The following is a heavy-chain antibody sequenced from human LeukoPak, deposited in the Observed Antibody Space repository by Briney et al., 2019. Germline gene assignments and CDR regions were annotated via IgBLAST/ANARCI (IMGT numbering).Heavy chain of an antibody. Sequence: GGSLRLSCAASGFTFSSYAMSWVHQAPGKGLEWVSAISGSSGRTYYADSVRGRFTISRDNSKNTLYLQMNSLRAEDTALYYCAKWGCSGDNCYPFDYWGQGTLVTVSS. CDR2: ISGSSGRT. D-gene: IGHD2-15*01. CDR3: AKWGCSGDNCYPFDY. V-gene: IGHV3-23*01. J-gene: IGHJ4*02. CDR1: GFTFSSYA.